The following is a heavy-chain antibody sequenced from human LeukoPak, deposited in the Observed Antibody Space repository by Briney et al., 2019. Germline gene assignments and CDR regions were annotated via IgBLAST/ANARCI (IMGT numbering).Heavy chain of an antibody. CDR1: GGSISSGDYY. CDR2: IYYSGST. Sequence: PSETLSLTCTVSGGSISSGDYYWSWIRQPPGKGLEWIGYIYYSGSTYYNPSLKSRVTISVDTSKNQFSLKLSSVTAADTAVYYCARGGSHVVVPDWFEPWGQGTLVTVSS. J-gene: IGHJ5*02. V-gene: IGHV4-30-4*08. D-gene: IGHD2-2*01. CDR3: ARGGSHVVVPDWFEP.